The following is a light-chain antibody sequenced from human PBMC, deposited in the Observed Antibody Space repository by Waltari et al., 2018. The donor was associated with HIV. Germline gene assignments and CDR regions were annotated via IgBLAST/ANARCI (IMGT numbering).Light chain of an antibody. CDR1: STTMGSHS. CDR3: GTWDSSLSAV. CDR2: DKN. J-gene: IGLJ3*02. V-gene: IGLV1-51*01. Sequence: QSVLTQPPSVSAAPGQTVTISCSGSSTTMGSHSVSGYQKLPGTAPNLLLYDKNKRPSWIPDRFPGSKSGTSATVGITGLQTGDEADYYCGTWDSSLSAVFGGGTKLTVL.